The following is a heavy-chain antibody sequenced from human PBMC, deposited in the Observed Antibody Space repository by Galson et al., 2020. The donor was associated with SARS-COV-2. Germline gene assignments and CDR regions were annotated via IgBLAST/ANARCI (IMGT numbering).Heavy chain of an antibody. V-gene: IGHV4-39*01. J-gene: IGHJ6*02. Sequence: ETSETLSLTCSVSGGSISADNDYWGWIRQPPGKGLEWIGSNYYRGNTYYNPSFKSRVTISVDTSRNQFFLRLSSVTAADTAVYYCTRSAYYFDSSGKRYYYGMAVWGQGTTVTVSS. CDR3: TRSAYYFDSSGKRYYYGMAV. D-gene: IGHD3-22*01. CDR1: GGSISADNDY. CDR2: NYYRGNT.